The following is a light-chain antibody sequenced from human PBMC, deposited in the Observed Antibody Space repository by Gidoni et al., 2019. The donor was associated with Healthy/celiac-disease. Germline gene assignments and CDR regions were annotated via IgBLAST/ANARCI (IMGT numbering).Light chain of an antibody. Sequence: QSVLTQPPSVSEAPRQRVTISCSGSSSNIGNNAVNWYQQLPGKAPKLLIYYDDLLPSGGSDRFSGSKSGTSASLAISGLQSEDEADYYCAAWDDSLNAPWVFGGGTKLTVL. CDR3: AAWDDSLNAPWV. V-gene: IGLV1-36*01. CDR1: SSNIGNNA. CDR2: YDD. J-gene: IGLJ3*02.